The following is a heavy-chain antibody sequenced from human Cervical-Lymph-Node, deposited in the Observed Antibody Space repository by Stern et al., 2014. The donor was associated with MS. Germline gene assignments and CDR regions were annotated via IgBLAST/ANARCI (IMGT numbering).Heavy chain of an antibody. CDR1: GGTFSQVP. Sequence: VQLVESGAEVTKPGSSVEGSFKASGGTFSQVPSSLVRPAPGQGLEWMGGVFPVFGTPTYAQEFRGRVTITADVSTSTVYMELSSLRSDDTAVYYCALSSETSDRWYSLGYDLWGQGTLVTVSS. CDR3: ALSSETSDRWYSLGYDL. D-gene: IGHD6-13*01. J-gene: IGHJ5*02. CDR2: VFPVFGTP. V-gene: IGHV1-69*01.